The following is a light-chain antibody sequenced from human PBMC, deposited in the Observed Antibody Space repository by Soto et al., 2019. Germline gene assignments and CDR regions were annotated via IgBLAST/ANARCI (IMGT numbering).Light chain of an antibody. CDR2: GVS. CDR3: QQYNDWPFT. CDR1: QSVSVN. J-gene: IGKJ3*01. V-gene: IGKV3-15*01. Sequence: EIVMTQSPGTLSVSPGERATLSCRASQSVSVNLAWYQQKPGQAPRLLIYGVSTRATGIPARFSGSESGTEFTLTLSSLQSEDFAVYYGQQYNDWPFTVGPGTKVDIK.